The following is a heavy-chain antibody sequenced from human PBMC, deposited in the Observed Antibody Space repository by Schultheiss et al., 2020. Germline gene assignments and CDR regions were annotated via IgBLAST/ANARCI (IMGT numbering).Heavy chain of an antibody. J-gene: IGHJ1*01. V-gene: IGHV3-30*03. Sequence: GGSLRLSCAASGFTFSSYGMHWVRQAPGKGLEWVAVISYDGSNKYYADSVKGRFTISRDNAQNSVYLEMKSLRADDTAMYYCASLQKHWGQGTLVTVSS. CDR3: ASLQKH. CDR1: GFTFSSYG. CDR2: ISYDGSNK.